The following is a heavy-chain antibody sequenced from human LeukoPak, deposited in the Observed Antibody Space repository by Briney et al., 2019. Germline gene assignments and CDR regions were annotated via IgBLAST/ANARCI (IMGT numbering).Heavy chain of an antibody. CDR1: GGSISSHY. Sequence: PSETLSLTCSVSGGSISSHYWSWIRQAPGKGLEWLGYIYYSGGTNYSPSLKSRVTISVDTSRNKFSLKLSSVTAADTAVYYCARILWYGDYENFDYWGQGTLVTVSS. V-gene: IGHV4-59*11. CDR3: ARILWYGDYENFDY. D-gene: IGHD4-17*01. CDR2: IYYSGGT. J-gene: IGHJ4*02.